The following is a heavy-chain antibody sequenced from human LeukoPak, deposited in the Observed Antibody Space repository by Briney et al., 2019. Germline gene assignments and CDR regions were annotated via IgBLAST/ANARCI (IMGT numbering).Heavy chain of an antibody. CDR1: GGSISSYY. Sequence: SETLSLTCTVSGGSISSYYWSWIRQPAGKGLEWIGRIYTSGNSNYNPSLKSRVTMSVDTSKNQFSLKLSSVTAADTAVYYCARDDSSGYSFDYWGQGTLVTVSS. CDR3: ARDDSSGYSFDY. D-gene: IGHD3-22*01. J-gene: IGHJ4*02. CDR2: IYTSGNS. V-gene: IGHV4-4*07.